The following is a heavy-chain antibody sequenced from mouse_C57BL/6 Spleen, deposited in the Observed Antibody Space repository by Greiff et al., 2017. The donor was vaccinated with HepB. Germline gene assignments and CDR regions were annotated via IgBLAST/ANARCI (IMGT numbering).Heavy chain of an antibody. CDR1: GFSLTSYG. J-gene: IGHJ1*03. CDR3: ALLYYDYDWYFDV. V-gene: IGHV2-5*01. Sequence: QVHVKQSGPGLVQPSQRLSITCTVSGFSLTSYGVHWVRQSPGKGLEWLGVIWRGGSTDYNAAFMSRLSITKDNSKSQVFFKMNSLQADDTAIYYCALLYYDYDWYFDVWGTGTTVTVSS. CDR2: IWRGGST. D-gene: IGHD2-4*01.